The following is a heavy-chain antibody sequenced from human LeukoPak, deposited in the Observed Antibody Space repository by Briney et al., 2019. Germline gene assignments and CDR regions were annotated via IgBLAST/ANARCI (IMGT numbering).Heavy chain of an antibody. D-gene: IGHD3-16*01. CDR2: IKQDGSEK. V-gene: IGHV3-7*01. Sequence: GGSLRLSCAASGFTFSSYWMSWVRQAPGKGPEWVANIKQDGSEKYYVDSVKGRFTISRDNAKNSLYLQMNSLRAEDTAVYYCARGLVFWGFYYYYMDVWGKGTTVTVSS. J-gene: IGHJ6*03. CDR3: ARGLVFWGFYYYYMDV. CDR1: GFTFSSYW.